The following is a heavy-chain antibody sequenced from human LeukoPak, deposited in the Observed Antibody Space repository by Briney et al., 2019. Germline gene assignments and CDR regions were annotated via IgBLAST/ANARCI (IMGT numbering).Heavy chain of an antibody. Sequence: GGSLRLSCAASGFTFSDYYMSWIRQAPGKGLEWVSYISRYGDTIYYADSVKGRFTISRDNAKNSLYLQMNSLRAEDTAVYYCARDWVDGIAVAGGLDSWGQGTLVTVPS. CDR3: ARDWVDGIAVAGGLDS. J-gene: IGHJ4*02. CDR2: ISRYGDTI. CDR1: GFTFSDYY. D-gene: IGHD6-19*01. V-gene: IGHV3-11*04.